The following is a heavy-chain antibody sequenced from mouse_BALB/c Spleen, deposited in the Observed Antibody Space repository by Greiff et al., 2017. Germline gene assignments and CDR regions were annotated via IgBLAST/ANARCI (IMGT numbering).Heavy chain of an antibody. V-gene: IGHV1-80*01. CDR2: IYPGDGDT. D-gene: IGHD2-14*01. Sequence: QVQLKESGAELVRPGSSVKISCKASGYAFSSYWMNWVKQRPGQGLEWIGQIYPGDGDTNYNGKFKGKATLTADKSSSTAYMQLSSLTSEDSAVYVCACYRCDDPLAFDYWGQGTSVTVSS. J-gene: IGHJ4*01. CDR1: GYAFSSYW. CDR3: ACYRCDDPLAFDY.